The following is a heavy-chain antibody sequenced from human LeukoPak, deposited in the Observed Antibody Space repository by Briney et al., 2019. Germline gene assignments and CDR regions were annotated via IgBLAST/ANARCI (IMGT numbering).Heavy chain of an antibody. CDR3: ASEYYYDSSGYSDAFDI. Sequence: PGGSLRLSCAASEFTFSSYSMNWVRQAPGKGLEWVSSISSSSSYRYYADSVKGRFTISRDNAKNSLYLQMNSLRAEDTAVYYCASEYYYDSSGYSDAFDIWGQGTMVTASS. V-gene: IGHV3-21*01. CDR1: EFTFSSYS. CDR2: ISSSSSYR. D-gene: IGHD3-22*01. J-gene: IGHJ3*02.